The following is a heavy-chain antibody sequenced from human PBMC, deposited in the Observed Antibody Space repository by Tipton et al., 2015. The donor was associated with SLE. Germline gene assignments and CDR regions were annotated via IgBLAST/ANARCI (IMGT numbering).Heavy chain of an antibody. CDR3: ARTTEYFDP. D-gene: IGHD1-1*01. J-gene: IGHJ5*02. CDR1: GDSITRSSFY. Sequence: TLSLTCTVSGDSITRSSFYWGWIRQPPGKGLEWIGSIYYSGTAHYENPSLKSRVTMSVDTSKSQFSLKLTSVTAADTAVDYCARTTEYFDPWGQGTLVTVSS. V-gene: IGHV4-39*07. CDR2: IYYSGTAH.